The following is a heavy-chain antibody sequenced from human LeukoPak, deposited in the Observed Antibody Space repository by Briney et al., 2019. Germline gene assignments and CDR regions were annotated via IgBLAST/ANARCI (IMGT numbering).Heavy chain of an antibody. J-gene: IGHJ4*02. D-gene: IGHD3-22*01. Sequence: SSETLSLTCTVSGASINNYYWSWIRQPPGKGLEWIGYIYNSGSATYNPSLKSRVTISVDTSKNQFSLKLTSMTAADTAVYYCARDDRIWRYFDYWGQGTLVTVSS. CDR3: ARDDRIWRYFDY. CDR2: IYNSGSA. CDR1: GASINNYY. V-gene: IGHV4-59*01.